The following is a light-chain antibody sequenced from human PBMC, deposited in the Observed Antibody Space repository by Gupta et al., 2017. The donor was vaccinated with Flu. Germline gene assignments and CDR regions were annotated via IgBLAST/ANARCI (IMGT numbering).Light chain of an antibody. J-gene: IGKJ3*01. Sequence: PIPRSLAPGERATSPCSVSRSVNSYVDWYQQKPGQAPRLLIYEGSNRATGIPARFSGSGSGTDFILTISSVEPEDFAVYYCQQRINWPRTFGHGTKLDIK. CDR1: RSVNSY. V-gene: IGKV3-11*01. CDR2: EGS. CDR3: QQRINWPRT.